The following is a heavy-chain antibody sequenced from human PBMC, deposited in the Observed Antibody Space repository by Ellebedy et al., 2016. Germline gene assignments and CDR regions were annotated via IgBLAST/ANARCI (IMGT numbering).Heavy chain of an antibody. CDR2: IYTSGST. J-gene: IGHJ4*02. V-gene: IGHV4-4*07. D-gene: IGHD6-13*01. CDR3: AREGSSSWYGYFDY. CDR1: GGSISSYY. Sequence: SETLSLTXTVSGGSISSYYWSWIRQPAGKGLEWIGRIYTSGSTNYNPSLKSRVTMSVDTSKNQFSLKLSSVTAADTAVYYCAREGSSSWYGYFDYWGQGTLVTVSS.